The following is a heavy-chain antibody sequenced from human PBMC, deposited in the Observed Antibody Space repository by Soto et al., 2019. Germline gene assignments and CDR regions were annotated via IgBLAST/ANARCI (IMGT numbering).Heavy chain of an antibody. CDR1: GFTFSSYA. CDR2: LSGNAGST. CDR3: AKDLLGSGNYYNSFDF. D-gene: IGHD3-10*01. J-gene: IGHJ4*02. Sequence: GGSLRLSCAASGFTFSSYAMSWVRQAPGKGLEWVSGLSGNAGSTYYADSVKGRFTISRDNSKNTLYLQMNSLRAEDTAVYYCAKDLLGSGNYYNSFDFWGQGSPVTVSS. V-gene: IGHV3-23*01.